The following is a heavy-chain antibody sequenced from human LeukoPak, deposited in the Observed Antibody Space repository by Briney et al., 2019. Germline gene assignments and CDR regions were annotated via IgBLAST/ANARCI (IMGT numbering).Heavy chain of an antibody. CDR2: ISGSGGST. D-gene: IGHD1-7*01. CDR1: GFTFSSYA. J-gene: IGHJ4*02. Sequence: PGGSLRLSCAASGFTFSSYAMSWVRQAPGKGLEWVSAISGSGGSTYYADSVKGRFTISRDNSKNTLYLQMNSLRAEDTAVYYCAKDIWYNWNYSPGYWGQGTLVTVSS. V-gene: IGHV3-23*01. CDR3: AKDIWYNWNYSPGY.